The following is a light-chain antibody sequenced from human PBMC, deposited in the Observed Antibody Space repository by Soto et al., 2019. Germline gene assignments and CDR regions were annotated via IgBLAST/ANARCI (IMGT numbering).Light chain of an antibody. CDR3: ASYARGSTLVV. CDR1: SNDIGLYNY. V-gene: IGLV2-14*01. CDR2: VVS. Sequence: QSVLAQPASVSGSPGQSITISCTGTSNDIGLYNYVSWYQQHPGKAPKLIIYVVSSRPSGISNRFSASKSGNTASLTISGLQAEDEADYYCASYARGSTLVVFGXGTKVTVL. J-gene: IGLJ2*01.